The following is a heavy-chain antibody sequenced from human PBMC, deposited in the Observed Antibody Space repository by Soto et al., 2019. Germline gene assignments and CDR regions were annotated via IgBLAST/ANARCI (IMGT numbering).Heavy chain of an antibody. CDR1: GGSFSGYY. D-gene: IGHD1-7*01. CDR3: ARDKTTGLFDY. V-gene: IGHV4-34*01. CDR2: INHSGST. J-gene: IGHJ4*02. Sequence: QVQLQQWGAGLLKPSETLSLTCAVYGGSFSGYYWTWIRQPPGTGLEWIGEINHSGSTNYNPSLKSRVTISVDTSKNQFSLTLTSMTAADTAVYYCARDKTTGLFDYWGQGTLVTVSS.